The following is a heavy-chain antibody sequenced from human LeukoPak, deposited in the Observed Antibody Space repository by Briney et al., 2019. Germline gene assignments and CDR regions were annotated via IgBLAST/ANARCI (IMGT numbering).Heavy chain of an antibody. D-gene: IGHD3-10*01. V-gene: IGHV3-15*07. CDR1: GFTFSNAW. Sequence: GGSLRLSCTASGFTFSNAWMNWVRQAPGKGLEWVGRIKSKTDGGTTDYAAPVKGRFTISRDDPKNTLYLQMNSLKTEDTAVYYCTTDWTDYYGSTNYYYYYGMDVWGQGTTVTVSS. CDR2: IKSKTDGGTT. CDR3: TTDWTDYYGSTNYYYYYGMDV. J-gene: IGHJ6*02.